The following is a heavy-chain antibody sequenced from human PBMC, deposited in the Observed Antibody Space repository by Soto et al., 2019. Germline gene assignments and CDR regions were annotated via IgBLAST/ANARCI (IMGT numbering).Heavy chain of an antibody. Sequence: LSLTCTVSGGSISSSSYYWGWIRQPPGKGLEWIGSIYYSGSTYYNPSLKSRVTISVDTSKNQFSLKLSSVTAADTAVYYCARHFGSGSYYSLSYYYYGMDVRRQGTTVTVSS. CDR3: ARHFGSGSYYSLSYYYYGMDV. V-gene: IGHV4-39*01. CDR1: GGSISSSSYY. CDR2: IYYSGST. D-gene: IGHD3-10*01. J-gene: IGHJ6*02.